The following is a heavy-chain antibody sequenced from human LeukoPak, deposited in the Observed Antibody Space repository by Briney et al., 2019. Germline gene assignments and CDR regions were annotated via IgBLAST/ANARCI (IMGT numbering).Heavy chain of an antibody. CDR1: GDSIDSYY. J-gene: IGHJ6*02. CDR2: IYYRGTT. CDR3: ARDRRIAAAGTYYYYGMVV. V-gene: IGHV4-59*12. D-gene: IGHD6-13*01. Sequence: SETLSLTCTVSGDSIDSYYWSWIRQPPGKGLEWIGYIYYRGTTSYNPFLKSRVTISVDTSKNQFSLKLNSVTAADTAVYYCARDRRIAAAGTYYYYGMVVWGQGTTVTVSS.